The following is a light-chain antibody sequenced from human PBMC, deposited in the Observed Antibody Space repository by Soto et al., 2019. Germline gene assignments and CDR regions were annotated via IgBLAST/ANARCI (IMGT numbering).Light chain of an antibody. Sequence: DIQMTQSPSSLSASVGDRVTITCRASQSISSYLNWYQQKPGKAPKLLIYAASSLQSGVPSRFSGSESGTDFTLTISSQQPEDFATYYCQQSYSTPPRTFGQGSKVEIK. J-gene: IGKJ1*01. CDR2: AAS. CDR1: QSISSY. CDR3: QQSYSTPPRT. V-gene: IGKV1-39*01.